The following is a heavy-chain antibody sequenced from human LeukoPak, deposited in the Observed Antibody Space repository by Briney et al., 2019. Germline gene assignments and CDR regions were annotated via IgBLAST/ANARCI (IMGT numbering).Heavy chain of an antibody. CDR2: IYYTGST. V-gene: IGHV4-59*02. J-gene: IGHJ3*02. CDR3: ARSRNAFDI. CDR1: GGSVSDYY. Sequence: SETLSLTCTISGGSVSDYYWSWIRQSPGKGLEWIGYIYYTGSTNYNPSLKSRVTISVDTSKNQFSLKLSSVTAADTAVYYCARSRNAFDIWGQGTMVTVSS.